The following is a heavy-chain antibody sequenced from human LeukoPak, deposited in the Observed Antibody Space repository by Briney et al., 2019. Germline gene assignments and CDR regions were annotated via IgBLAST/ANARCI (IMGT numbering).Heavy chain of an antibody. D-gene: IGHD3-22*01. J-gene: IGHJ4*02. V-gene: IGHV3-11*01. CDR3: TTITMILVHPDY. CDR2: ISGSGSTI. CDR1: GFTFSDYY. Sequence: PGGSLRLSCAASGFTFSDYYMSWIRQAPGKGLEWVSYISGSGSTIYYADSVKGRFTISRDNAKNSLYLQMNSLKTEDTAVYYCTTITMILVHPDYWGQGTLVTVSS.